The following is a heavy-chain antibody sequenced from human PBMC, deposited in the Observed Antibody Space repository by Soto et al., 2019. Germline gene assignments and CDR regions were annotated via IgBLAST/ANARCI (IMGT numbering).Heavy chain of an antibody. CDR1: GFTFSSYS. CDR3: ARTTASGYDLNWFDP. D-gene: IGHD5-12*01. V-gene: IGHV3-21*01. J-gene: IGHJ5*02. CDR2: ISSSSYI. Sequence: PGESLRLSCAASGFTFSSYSMNWVRQAPGKGLEWVSSISSSSYIYYADSVKGRFTISRDNAKNSLYLQMNSLRAEDTAVYYCARTTASGYDLNWFDPWGQGTLVTVSS.